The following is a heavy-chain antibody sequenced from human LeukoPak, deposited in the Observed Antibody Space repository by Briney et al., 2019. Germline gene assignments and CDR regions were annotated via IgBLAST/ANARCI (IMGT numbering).Heavy chain of an antibody. J-gene: IGHJ5*02. CDR1: GGSISSYY. V-gene: IGHV4-59*01. D-gene: IGHD2-21*02. CDR2: IYYSGST. Sequence: SETLSLTCIVSGGSISSYYWSWIRQPPGKGLEWIGYIYYSGSTNYNPSLKSRVTISVDTSKNQFSLKLSSVTAADTAVYYCARDLGCGGDCYLGNWFDPWGQGTLVTVSS. CDR3: ARDLGCGGDCYLGNWFDP.